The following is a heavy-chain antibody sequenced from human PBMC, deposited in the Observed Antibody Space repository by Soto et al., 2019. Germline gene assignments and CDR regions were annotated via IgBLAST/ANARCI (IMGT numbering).Heavy chain of an antibody. CDR3: SSTKVISPPSFDY. V-gene: IGHV3-73*02. CDR1: GFTFSGSA. CDR2: IRSKANSYAT. Sequence: EVQLVESGGGLVQPGGSLKLSCAASGFTFSGSAMHWVRQASGKGLEWVGRIRSKANSYATEYAASVKGRFTISRDDSKNKAYLQMNSLKTEDTAVYYCSSTKVISPPSFDYWGQGTLVTVSS. J-gene: IGHJ4*02. D-gene: IGHD2-21*01.